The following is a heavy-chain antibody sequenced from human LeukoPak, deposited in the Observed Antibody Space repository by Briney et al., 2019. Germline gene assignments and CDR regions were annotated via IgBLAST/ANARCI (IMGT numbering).Heavy chain of an antibody. J-gene: IGHJ4*02. Sequence: SETLSLTCTVSGDSVNSGLYYWSWLRQHPGKGLEWIGEINHSGSTNYNPSLKSRVTISVDTSKDQLSLKLSSVTAADTAVCYCARGPTRYYFDYWGQGTLVTVSS. V-gene: IGHV4-61*01. CDR1: GDSVNSGLYY. CDR3: ARGPTRYYFDY. CDR2: INHSGST. D-gene: IGHD6-6*01.